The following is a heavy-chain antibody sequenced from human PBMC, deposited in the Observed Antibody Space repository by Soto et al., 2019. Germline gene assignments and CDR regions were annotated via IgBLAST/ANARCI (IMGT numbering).Heavy chain of an antibody. V-gene: IGHV4-39*01. CDR3: ARQADSSGWYRNFNPFDY. D-gene: IGHD6-19*01. Sequence: QLQLQESGPGLVKPSETLSLTCTVSGGSISSSSYYWGWIRQPPGKGLEWIGSIYYSGSTYYNPFLKSRVTISVDTSKNQFSLKLSSVTAADTAVYYCARQADSSGWYRNFNPFDYWGQGTLVTVSS. CDR1: GGSISSSSYY. CDR2: IYYSGST. J-gene: IGHJ4*02.